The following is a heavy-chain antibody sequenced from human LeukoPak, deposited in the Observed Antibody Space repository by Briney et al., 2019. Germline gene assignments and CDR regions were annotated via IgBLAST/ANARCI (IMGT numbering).Heavy chain of an antibody. V-gene: IGHV3-11*05. CDR2: ISSSSSYT. D-gene: IGHD2-15*01. Sequence: GGSLRLSCAASGFTFSSYAMSWVRQAPGKGLEWVSYISSSSSYTNYADSVKGRFTISRDNAKNSLYLQMNSLRAEDTAVYYCARDCRGYCSGGSCCDGMVVWGQGTTVSVSS. CDR1: GFTFSSYA. J-gene: IGHJ6*02. CDR3: ARDCRGYCSGGSCCDGMVV.